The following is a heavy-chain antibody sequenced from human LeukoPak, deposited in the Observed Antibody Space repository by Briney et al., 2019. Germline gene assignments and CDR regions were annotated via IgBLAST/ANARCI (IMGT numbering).Heavy chain of an antibody. CDR3: ARIGEVVVEGLGYYFDY. CDR1: GGSFSGYY. Sequence: SETLSLTCAVYGGSFSGYYWSWIRQPPGKGLEWIGEINHSGSTNYNPSLKSRVTISVDTSKNQFSLKLSSVTAADTAVYYCARIGEVVVEGLGYYFDYWGQGTLVTVSS. V-gene: IGHV4-34*01. J-gene: IGHJ4*02. CDR2: INHSGST. D-gene: IGHD2-15*01.